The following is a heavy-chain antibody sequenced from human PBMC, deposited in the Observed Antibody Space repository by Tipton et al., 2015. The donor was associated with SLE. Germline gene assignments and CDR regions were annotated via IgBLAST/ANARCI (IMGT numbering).Heavy chain of an antibody. D-gene: IGHD6-13*01. CDR3: ARRRGSSWYEDYFDY. CDR1: GGSISSHY. CDR2: TSNSGSP. J-gene: IGHJ4*02. Sequence: TLSLTCTVSGGSISSHYWSWIRQPPGKGLEWIGYTSNSGSPSYDPSLESRVTILVDTSKNQFSLKLNSVTAADTAVYYCARRRGSSWYEDYFDYWGQGTLVTVSS. V-gene: IGHV4-59*11.